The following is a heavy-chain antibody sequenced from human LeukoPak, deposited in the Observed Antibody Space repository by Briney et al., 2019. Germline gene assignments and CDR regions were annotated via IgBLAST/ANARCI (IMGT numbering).Heavy chain of an antibody. CDR1: GYVFTSFY. D-gene: IGHD3-3*01. CDR3: ARGDNIFGVVYDAFDI. J-gene: IGHJ3*02. CDR2: INPSGGNT. Sequence: ASVKVSCKASGYVFTSFYMHWVRQAPGQGLEWMGIINPSGGNTGYAQKFQGRVTMTRDTSTSTVYMELSSLRSEDTAVYYCARGDNIFGVVYDAFDIWGQGTMVTVSS. V-gene: IGHV1-46*01.